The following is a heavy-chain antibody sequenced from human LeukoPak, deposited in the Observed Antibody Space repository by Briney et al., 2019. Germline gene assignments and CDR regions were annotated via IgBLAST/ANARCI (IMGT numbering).Heavy chain of an antibody. V-gene: IGHV3-53*01. Sequence: PGGSLRLSCAASGLIVSSNYMNWVRQTPGKGLEWVSVIYSGGSTYYADSVKGRFTISRDNSKNTLYLQMNSLRAEDTAVYYCARDAGRYCSGGSCYRGYFDYWGQGTLVTVSS. CDR1: GLIVSSNY. CDR3: ARDAGRYCSGGSCYRGYFDY. D-gene: IGHD2-15*01. J-gene: IGHJ4*02. CDR2: IYSGGST.